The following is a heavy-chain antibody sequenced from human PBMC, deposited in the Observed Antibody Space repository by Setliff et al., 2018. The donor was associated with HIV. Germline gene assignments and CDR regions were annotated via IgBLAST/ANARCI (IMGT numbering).Heavy chain of an antibody. Sequence: SETLSLTCTVSGDSISSDFYWGWIRQPPGKGLEWIGSIYHSGNTYYMPSLQSRVTISVDMSKNQLSLNLNSVTAADTAVYYCARGQGCGGGCHYAFEMWGQGTMVTVS. CDR3: ARGQGCGGGCHYAFEM. V-gene: IGHV4-38-2*02. CDR2: IYHSGNT. D-gene: IGHD2-21*02. CDR1: GDSISSDFY. J-gene: IGHJ3*02.